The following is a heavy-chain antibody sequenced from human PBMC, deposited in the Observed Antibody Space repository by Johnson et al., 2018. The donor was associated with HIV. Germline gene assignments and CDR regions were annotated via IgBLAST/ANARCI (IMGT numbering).Heavy chain of an antibody. V-gene: IGHV3-33*03. Sequence: QVQLVESGGGVVQPGRSLRLSCAASGFTFSSYGMHWVRQAPGKGPEWVAVIWYDGSNKYYADSVKGRFIISRDNAKNSLYLQMNSLRAEDTAVYYCAKDLYSSGFDIWGQGTMVTVSS. CDR1: GFTFSSYG. J-gene: IGHJ3*02. CDR2: IWYDGSNK. CDR3: AKDLYSSGFDI. D-gene: IGHD6-19*01.